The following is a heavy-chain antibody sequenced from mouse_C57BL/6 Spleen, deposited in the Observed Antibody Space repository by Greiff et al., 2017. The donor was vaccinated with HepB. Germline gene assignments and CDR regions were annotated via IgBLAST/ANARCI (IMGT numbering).Heavy chain of an antibody. CDR2: ISYDGSN. CDR3: ARAFITGYYFDY. D-gene: IGHD1-1*01. J-gene: IGHJ2*01. Sequence: EVQLVESGPGLVKPSQSLSLTCSVTGYSITSGYYWNWIRQFPGNKLEWMGYISYDGSNNYNPSLKNRISITRDTSKNQFFLKLNSVTTEDTATYYCARAFITGYYFDYWGQGTTLTVSS. CDR1: GYSITSGYY. V-gene: IGHV3-6*01.